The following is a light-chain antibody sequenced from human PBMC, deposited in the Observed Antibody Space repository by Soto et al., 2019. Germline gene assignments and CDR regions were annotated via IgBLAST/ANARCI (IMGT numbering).Light chain of an antibody. J-gene: IGKJ1*01. CDR3: QQYGSSPWT. CDR1: QSVSSSY. CDR2: GAS. Sequence: EIVLTQSPGTLSLSPGDRATLSCMASQSVSSSYLAWYQQKPGQAPRLLIYGASSRATGIPDRFSGGGSGTDFTLTISRLEPEDFGVYYCQQYGSSPWTSGQGTKVDNK. V-gene: IGKV3-20*01.